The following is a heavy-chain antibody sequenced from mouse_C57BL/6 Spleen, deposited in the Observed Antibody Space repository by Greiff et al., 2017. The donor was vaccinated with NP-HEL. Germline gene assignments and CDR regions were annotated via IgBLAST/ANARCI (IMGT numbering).Heavy chain of an antibody. CDR2: ISDGGSYT. J-gene: IGHJ3*01. V-gene: IGHV5-4*01. D-gene: IGHD4-1*01. CDR1: GFTFSSYA. Sequence: EVKLMESGGGLVKPGGSLKLSCAASGFTFSSYAMSWVRQTPEKRLEWVATISDGGSYTYYPANVKGRFTISRDNAKNNLYLQISHLKSEDTAMYYWARDRTNWIWFAYWGQGTLVTVSA. CDR3: ARDRTNWIWFAY.